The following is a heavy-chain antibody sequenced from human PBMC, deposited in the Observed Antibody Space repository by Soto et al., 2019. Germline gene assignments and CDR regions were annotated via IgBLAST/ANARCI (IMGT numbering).Heavy chain of an antibody. CDR2: ISWNSGSI. V-gene: IGHV3-9*01. J-gene: IGHJ6*02. D-gene: IGHD3-16*01. CDR3: AKDRGTNYYYYGMDV. CDR1: GFTFDDYA. Sequence: GGSLRLSCAASGFTFDDYAMHWVRQAPGKGLEWVSGISWNSGSIGYADSVKGRFTISRDNAKNSLYLQMNSLRAEDTALYYCAKDRGTNYYYYGMDVWGQGTTVTVSS.